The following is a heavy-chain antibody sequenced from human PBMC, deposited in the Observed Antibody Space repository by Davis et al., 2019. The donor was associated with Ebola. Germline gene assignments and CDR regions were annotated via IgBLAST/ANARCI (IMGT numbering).Heavy chain of an antibody. J-gene: IGHJ4*02. D-gene: IGHD3-9*01. V-gene: IGHV1-2*06. Sequence: AASVKVSCKASGNTINTYTIDWVRQAPGQGLEWMGRINPNSGGTNYAQKFQGRVTMTRDTSISTAYMELSRLRSDDTAVYYCATRLVKGGYFDYWGQGTLVTVSS. CDR2: INPNSGGT. CDR1: GNTINTYT. CDR3: ATRLVKGGYFDY.